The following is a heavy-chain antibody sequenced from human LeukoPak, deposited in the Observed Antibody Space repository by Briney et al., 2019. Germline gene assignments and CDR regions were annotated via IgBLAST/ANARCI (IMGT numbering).Heavy chain of an antibody. Sequence: SETLSLTCAVYGESFSGYYWSWIRQPPGKGLEWIGEINHSGSTNYNPSLKSRVTISVDTSKNQFSLKLISVTAADTAVYYCARGRLRVDPWGQGTLVTASS. V-gene: IGHV4-34*01. CDR1: GESFSGYY. J-gene: IGHJ5*02. CDR2: INHSGST. CDR3: ARGRLRVDP.